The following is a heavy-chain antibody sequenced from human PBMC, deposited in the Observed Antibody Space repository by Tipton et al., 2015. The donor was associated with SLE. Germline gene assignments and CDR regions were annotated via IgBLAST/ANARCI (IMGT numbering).Heavy chain of an antibody. D-gene: IGHD6-6*01. CDR1: GGSISSHY. Sequence: TLSLTCTVSGGSISSHYWSWIRQPPGKGLEWIGYIYYSGSTNYNPSLKSRVTISVDTSKNPFSLKLSSVTAADTAVYYCARLEEEVAFDIWGQGTMVTVSS. V-gene: IGHV4-59*11. CDR3: ARLEEEVAFDI. CDR2: IYYSGST. J-gene: IGHJ3*02.